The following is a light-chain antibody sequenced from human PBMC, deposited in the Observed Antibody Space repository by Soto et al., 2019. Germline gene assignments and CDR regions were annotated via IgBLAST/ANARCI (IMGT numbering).Light chain of an antibody. CDR3: QQYGSSPQT. Sequence: EIELTQSPGTLSLSPEERATLSCRASQSVSSSYLAWYQQEPGQAPRLLIYGASSRATGIPDRFSGSGSGTDFTLTISRLEPEDFAVYYCQQYGSSPQTFGQGTKVDIK. CDR2: GAS. J-gene: IGKJ1*01. V-gene: IGKV3-20*01. CDR1: QSVSSSY.